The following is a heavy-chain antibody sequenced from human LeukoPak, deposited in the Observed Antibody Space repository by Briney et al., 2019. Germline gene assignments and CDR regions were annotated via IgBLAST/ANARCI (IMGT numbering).Heavy chain of an antibody. CDR1: GYTFTSYD. CDR2: MNPNSGNT. V-gene: IGHV1-8*01. Sequence: ASVKVSCKASGYTFTSYDINWVRQATGQGLEWMGWMNPNSGNTGYAQKFQGRVTMTRNTSISTAYMELSSLRSEDTAVYYCARGRRGRGGRDKGFDYWGQGTLVTVSS. CDR3: ARGRRGRGGRDKGFDY. D-gene: IGHD3-10*01. J-gene: IGHJ4*02.